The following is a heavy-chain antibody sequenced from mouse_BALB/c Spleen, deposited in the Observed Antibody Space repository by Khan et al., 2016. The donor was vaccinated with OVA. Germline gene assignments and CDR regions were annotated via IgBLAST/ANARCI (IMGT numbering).Heavy chain of an antibody. CDR2: ISSGGDYT. Sequence: EVELVESGGDLVKPGGSLKFSCAASGFTFSSYSMSWVRQTPDKRLGWVATISSGGDYTYYSDNVKGRFTISRDNAKNTLYLQMSSLKSEDTAMYYCASHLTGSFAYWGQGTLVTVSA. CDR3: ASHLTGSFAY. V-gene: IGHV5-6*01. CDR1: GFTFSSYS. J-gene: IGHJ3*01. D-gene: IGHD4-1*01.